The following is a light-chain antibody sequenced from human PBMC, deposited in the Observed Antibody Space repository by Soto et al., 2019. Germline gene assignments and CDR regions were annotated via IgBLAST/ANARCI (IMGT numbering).Light chain of an antibody. V-gene: IGLV2-14*01. CDR3: SSYTSSGTYV. Sequence: QSALTQPASVSGSPGQSITISCTGTSSDVGGYKYVSWYQQHPGKAPKLMIYEVSNRPSGVSNRFSGSQSGNTASLTISGLQAEDEADYYCSSYTSSGTYVFGTGTKVTVL. J-gene: IGLJ1*01. CDR2: EVS. CDR1: SSDVGGYKY.